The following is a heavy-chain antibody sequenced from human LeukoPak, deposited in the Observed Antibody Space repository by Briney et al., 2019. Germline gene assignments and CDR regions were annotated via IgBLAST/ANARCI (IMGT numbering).Heavy chain of an antibody. V-gene: IGHV1-69*13. CDR2: IIPIFGTA. D-gene: IGHD6-19*01. CDR1: GGTFSSYA. CDR3: ARDLTGSGWDFDY. Sequence: SVKASCKASGGTFSSYAISWVRQAPGQGLEWMGGIIPIFGTANYAQKFQGRVTITADESTSTAYMELSSLRSEDTAVYYCARDLTGSGWDFDYWGQGTLVTVSS. J-gene: IGHJ4*02.